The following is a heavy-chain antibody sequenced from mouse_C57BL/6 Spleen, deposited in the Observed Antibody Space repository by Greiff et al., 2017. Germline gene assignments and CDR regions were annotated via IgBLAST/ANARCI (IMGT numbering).Heavy chain of an antibody. J-gene: IGHJ4*01. CDR1: GYTFTSYW. V-gene: IGHV1-59*01. CDR3: ARRSDWDYAMDY. D-gene: IGHD4-1*01. CDR2: IDPSDSYT. Sequence: QVQLQQPGAELVRPGTSVKLSCKASGYTFTSYWLHWVKQRPGQGLEWIGVIDPSDSYTNYNQEFKGKATLTVDTSSSTAYMQLSSLTSEDSAVYYCARRSDWDYAMDYWGQGTSVTVSS.